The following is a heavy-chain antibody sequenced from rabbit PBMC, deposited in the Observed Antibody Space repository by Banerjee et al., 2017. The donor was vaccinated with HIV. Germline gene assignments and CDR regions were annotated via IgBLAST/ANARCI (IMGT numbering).Heavy chain of an antibody. Sequence: QLEETGGGLVQPGGSLTLSCKASGFDFSSYYMNWVRQAPGKGLEWIGRIYAGKGSSDYANWVNGRFTISSDSAQNTVDLQMNSLTAADTATYFCARSTSGYDIGDLWGPGTLVTVS. CDR1: GFDFSSYY. J-gene: IGHJ6*01. CDR3: ARSTSGYDIGDL. CDR2: IYAGKGSS. D-gene: IGHD1-1*01. V-gene: IGHV1S7*01.